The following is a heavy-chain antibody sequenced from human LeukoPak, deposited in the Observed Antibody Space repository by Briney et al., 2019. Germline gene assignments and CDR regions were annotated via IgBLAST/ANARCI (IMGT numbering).Heavy chain of an antibody. Sequence: PSETLSLTCTVSGGSISSGSYYWSWIRQPAGKGLEWIGRIYTSGSTNYNPSLKSRVTISVDTSKNQFSLKLSSVTAADTAVYYCAREVVGSGWYLDYWGQGTLVTVSS. D-gene: IGHD6-19*01. CDR1: GGSISSGSYY. CDR3: AREVVGSGWYLDY. J-gene: IGHJ4*02. CDR2: IYTSGST. V-gene: IGHV4-61*02.